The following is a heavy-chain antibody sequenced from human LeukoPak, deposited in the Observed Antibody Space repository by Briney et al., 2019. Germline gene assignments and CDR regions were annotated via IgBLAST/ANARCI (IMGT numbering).Heavy chain of an antibody. CDR1: GFTFSTYW. V-gene: IGHV3-7*03. J-gene: IGHJ4*02. Sequence: GGSLRLSCAASGFTFSTYWMSWVRQAPGKGLEWVASIKEAGSEKTYVDSVKGRFTISRDNAKNSLYLQMNSLRAEDTAVYYCARPGTSWAFDYWGQGTLVTVSP. CDR3: ARPGTSWAFDY. CDR2: IKEAGSEK. D-gene: IGHD7-27*01.